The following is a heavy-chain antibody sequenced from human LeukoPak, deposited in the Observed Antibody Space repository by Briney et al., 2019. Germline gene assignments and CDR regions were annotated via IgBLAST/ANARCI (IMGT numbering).Heavy chain of an antibody. V-gene: IGHV4-39*07. CDR1: GGSITSSKYF. Sequence: SETLSLTCAVSGGSITSSKYFWGWIRQPPGKELELIGIISYGGSTDYNPSLKSRVTISTDTSKNQFSLKLSSVTAADTAVYYCARMGGQPQHWGQGTLVTVSS. CDR2: ISYGGST. D-gene: IGHD3-16*01. CDR3: ARMGGQPQH. J-gene: IGHJ1*01.